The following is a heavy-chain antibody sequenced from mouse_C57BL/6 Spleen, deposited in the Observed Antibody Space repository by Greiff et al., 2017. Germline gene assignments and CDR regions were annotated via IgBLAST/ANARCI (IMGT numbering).Heavy chain of an antibody. J-gene: IGHJ4*01. Sequence: QVQLQQSGAELVKPGASVKISCKASGYAFSSYWMNWVKQRPGKGLEWIGQIYPGDGDTNYNGKFKGKATLTADKSSSTAYMQLSSLTSEDSAVYFCARQRLDSSGYHAMDYWGQGTSVTVSS. CDR1: GYAFSSYW. CDR3: ARQRLDSSGYHAMDY. D-gene: IGHD3-2*02. CDR2: IYPGDGDT. V-gene: IGHV1-80*01.